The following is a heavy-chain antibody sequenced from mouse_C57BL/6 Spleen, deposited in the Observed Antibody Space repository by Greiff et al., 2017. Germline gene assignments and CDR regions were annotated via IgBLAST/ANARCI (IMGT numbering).Heavy chain of an antibody. V-gene: IGHV1-5*01. CDR3: TRPLAGHYFDD. CDR1: GYTFTSDW. Sequence: EVQLQESGTVLARPGASVKMSCTTSGYTFTSDWMHWVKQRPGQGLEWIGAIYPGNGDTSYTQKFKGKAKMTAVTSASTAYMELSSLTTADSAVYYSTRPLAGHYFDDWGQGTTLTVSS. CDR2: IYPGNGDT. D-gene: IGHD1-1*01. J-gene: IGHJ2*01.